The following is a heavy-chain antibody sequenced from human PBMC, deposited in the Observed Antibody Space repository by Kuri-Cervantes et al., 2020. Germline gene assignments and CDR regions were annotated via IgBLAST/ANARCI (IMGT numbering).Heavy chain of an antibody. Sequence: LRLSCAVSGGSISSGGSCWTWIRQSPGKGLEWIGYIHHSGNSYYNPSLKSRVTISVDGSKNHFSLGLTSVTAADTAVYYCARAPGYYNALDVWGQGTMVTVSS. CDR2: IHHSGNS. CDR3: ARAPGYYNALDV. J-gene: IGHJ6*02. V-gene: IGHV4-30-2*06. D-gene: IGHD3-10*01. CDR1: GGSISSGGSC.